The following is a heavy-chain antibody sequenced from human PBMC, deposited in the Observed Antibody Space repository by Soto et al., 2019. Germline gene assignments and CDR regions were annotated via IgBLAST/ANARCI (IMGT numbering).Heavy chain of an antibody. CDR1: GGTFTNVT. J-gene: IGHJ6*02. CDR2: IIPIFSTT. D-gene: IGHD3-22*01. CDR3: ASSITMIVVAYGMDV. V-gene: IGHV1-69*13. Sequence: SVKLSCKASGGTFTNVTIHWVRQAPGQGLEWMGGIIPIFSTTNYAQKFQGRVTITADESTRTAYMELSSLKSEDTAVYYCASSITMIVVAYGMDVWGQGTPVTVSS.